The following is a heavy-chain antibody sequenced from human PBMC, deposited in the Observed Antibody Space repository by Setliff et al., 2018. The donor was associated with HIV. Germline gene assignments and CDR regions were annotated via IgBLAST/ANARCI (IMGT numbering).Heavy chain of an antibody. CDR2: VNWNRDNL. V-gene: IGHV3-9*01. Sequence: GGSLRLSCAASGFIFHEYSMHWVRQAPGKGLEWVAGVNWNRDNLGYADSVQGRFIISRDTAKNSLFLQMNSLRAEDTAMYYCTRNIGSGTYWGSWYYMDVWGKGTTVTVSS. CDR3: TRNIGSGTYWGSWYYMDV. D-gene: IGHD1-26*01. CDR1: GFIFHEYS. J-gene: IGHJ6*03.